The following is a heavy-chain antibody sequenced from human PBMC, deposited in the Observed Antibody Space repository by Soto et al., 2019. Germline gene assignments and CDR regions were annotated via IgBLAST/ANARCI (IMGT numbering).Heavy chain of an antibody. CDR3: ARGQVTGIPRDYYYGMDV. J-gene: IGHJ6*02. D-gene: IGHD1-20*01. CDR1: GFTFSSYS. CDR2: ISSSSYI. Sequence: XGSLRLSCSASGFTFSSYSMNWVRQAPGKGLEWVSSISSSSYIYYADSVKGRFTISRDNAKNSLYLQMNSLRAEDTAVYYCARGQVTGIPRDYYYGMDVWGQGTTVTVSS. V-gene: IGHV3-21*01.